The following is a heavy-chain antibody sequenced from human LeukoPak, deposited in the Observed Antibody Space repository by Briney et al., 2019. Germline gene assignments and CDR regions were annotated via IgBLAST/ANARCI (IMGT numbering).Heavy chain of an antibody. V-gene: IGHV3-23*01. CDR2: ILADADAGKT. Sequence: GGSLRLSCAASGFTFGGFTMAWVRQTPGKGLEWLSGILADADAGKTYYADSVKGRFTIYRDNSRNTLYLQMNNLRADDTAVYFCAKDFNYGDGRWEFDPRGQGTLVTVSS. D-gene: IGHD4-17*01. CDR3: AKDFNYGDGRWEFDP. CDR1: GFTFGGFT. J-gene: IGHJ5*02.